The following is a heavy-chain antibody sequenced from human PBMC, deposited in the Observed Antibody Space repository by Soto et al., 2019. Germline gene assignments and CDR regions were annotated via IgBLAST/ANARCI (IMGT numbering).Heavy chain of an antibody. CDR1: GVSITSYH. V-gene: IGHV4-59*01. Sequence: PSATLALTCVFSGVSITSYHWVWIRHFPGKGLELIAYTAYTGSTNYNPSRKSRVTISVDTSKNQFSLKLSSVTAADTAVYYCARDTYGGNLGGYYYGMDVWGQGTTVTVSS. D-gene: IGHD2-15*01. CDR2: TAYTGST. J-gene: IGHJ6*02. CDR3: ARDTYGGNLGGYYYGMDV.